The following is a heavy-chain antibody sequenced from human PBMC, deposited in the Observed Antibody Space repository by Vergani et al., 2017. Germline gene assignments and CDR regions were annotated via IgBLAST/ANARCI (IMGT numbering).Heavy chain of an antibody. Sequence: EVQLVESGGGIVKPGGSLRLSCVASGFSFRNAWMNWVRRTPGKGLEWVGRIKSTFDRGTTDYAAAVKGRFTISRDDSKNQLFLQMNGLKTEDIGVYYCTTDPRYCGDGSCYWLRDHHYYGMDVWGQGTTVTVSS. J-gene: IGHJ6*02. CDR2: IKSTFDRGTT. V-gene: IGHV3-15*07. CDR1: GFSFRNAW. CDR3: TTDPRYCGDGSCYWLRDHHYYGMDV. D-gene: IGHD2-21*01.